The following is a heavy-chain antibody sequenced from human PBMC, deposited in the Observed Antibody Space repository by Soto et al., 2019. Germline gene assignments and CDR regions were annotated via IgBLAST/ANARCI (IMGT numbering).Heavy chain of an antibody. J-gene: IGHJ6*02. V-gene: IGHV3-48*02. Sequence: PGGSLRLSCAPFGFTFSSYSIIVALPARGMGLGSVSYISSRGSTIYSADSVKGSFTIPRDNAKNSLYLQMNSLRDEDTAVYYCARETKLHCTNGVCSSYGMDVWGQGTTVTVSS. D-gene: IGHD2-8*01. CDR1: GFTFSSYS. CDR3: ARETKLHCTNGVCSSYGMDV. CDR2: ISSRGSTI.